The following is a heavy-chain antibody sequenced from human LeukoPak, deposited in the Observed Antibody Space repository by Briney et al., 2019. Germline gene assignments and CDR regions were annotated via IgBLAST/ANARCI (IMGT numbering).Heavy chain of an antibody. CDR1: GGSISSGGYS. CDR3: ARTTPAYYFDY. V-gene: IGHV4-30-2*01. D-gene: IGHD1-14*01. CDR2: IYHSGST. Sequence: SETLSLTCAVSGGSISSGGYSWSWIRQPPGKGLEWIGYIYHSGSTYYNPSLKSRVTISVDRSKNQFSLKLSSVTAADTAVYYCARTTPAYYFDYWGQGTLVTVSS. J-gene: IGHJ4*02.